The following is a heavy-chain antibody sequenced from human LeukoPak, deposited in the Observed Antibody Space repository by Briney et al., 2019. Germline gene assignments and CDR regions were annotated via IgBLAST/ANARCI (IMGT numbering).Heavy chain of an antibody. CDR3: ARDTLVRGVIPPYYGMDV. Sequence: SETLSLTCTVSGGSISSGDYYWSWIRQPPGKGPEWIGYIYYSGSTYYNPSLKSRVTISVDTSKNQFSLKLSSVTATDTAVYYCARDTLVRGVIPPYYGMDVWGQGTTVTVSS. J-gene: IGHJ6*02. CDR2: IYYSGST. D-gene: IGHD3-10*01. CDR1: GGSISSGDYY. V-gene: IGHV4-30-4*01.